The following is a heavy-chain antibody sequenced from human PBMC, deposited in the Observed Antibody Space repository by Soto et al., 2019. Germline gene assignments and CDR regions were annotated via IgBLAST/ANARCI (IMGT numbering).Heavy chain of an antibody. Sequence: SVKVSCKASGGTFSSYTISWVRQAPGQGLEWMGRITPILGIANYAQKFQGRVTITADKSTSTAYMELSSLRSEDTAVYYCARDPTSIAAAGPYYFDYWGQGTLVTVSS. CDR3: ARDPTSIAAAGPYYFDY. CDR2: ITPILGIA. J-gene: IGHJ4*02. V-gene: IGHV1-69*04. D-gene: IGHD6-13*01. CDR1: GGTFSSYT.